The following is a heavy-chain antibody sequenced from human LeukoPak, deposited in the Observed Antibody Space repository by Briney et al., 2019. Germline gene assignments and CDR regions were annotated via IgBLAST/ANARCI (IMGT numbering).Heavy chain of an antibody. CDR2: IYHSGST. J-gene: IGHJ3*02. CDR3: ARDQGYSIALGAFDS. V-gene: IGHV4-38-2*02. CDR1: GYSISSGYY. D-gene: IGHD6-13*01. Sequence: SETLSLTCTVSGYSISSGYYWGWIRQPPGKGLEWIGSIYHSGSTYYNPSLKSRVTISVDTSKNQFSLKLSSVTAADTAVYYCARDQGYSIALGAFDSWGQGTMVTVSS.